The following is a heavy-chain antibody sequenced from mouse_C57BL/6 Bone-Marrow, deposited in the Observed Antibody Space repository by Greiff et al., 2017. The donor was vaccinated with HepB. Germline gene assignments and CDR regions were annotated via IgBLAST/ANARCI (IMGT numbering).Heavy chain of an antibody. CDR3: ARETYYYGSSPYYYAMDY. V-gene: IGHV1-75*01. Sequence: VQLQQSGPELVKPGASVKISCKASGYTFTDYYINWVKQRPGQGLEWIGWIFPGSGSTYYNEKFKGKATLTVDKSSSTAYMLLSSLTSEDSAVYFCARETYYYGSSPYYYAMDYWGQGTSVTVSS. D-gene: IGHD1-1*01. J-gene: IGHJ4*01. CDR1: GYTFTDYY. CDR2: IFPGSGST.